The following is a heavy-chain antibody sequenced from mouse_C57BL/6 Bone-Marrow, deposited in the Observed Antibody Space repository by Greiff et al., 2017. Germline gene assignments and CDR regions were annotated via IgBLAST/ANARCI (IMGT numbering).Heavy chain of an antibody. Sequence: QVQLQQPGAELVKPGASVKLSCKASGYTFTSYWMHWVKQRPGQGLEWIGMIHPNSGSTNYNEKFKSKDTLTVDKSSSTAYMQLSSLTSDDSAVYYCARRGYYGKGFAYWGRGTLVTVSA. V-gene: IGHV1-64*01. J-gene: IGHJ3*01. CDR2: IHPNSGST. CDR1: GYTFTSYW. CDR3: ARRGYYGKGFAY. D-gene: IGHD1-1*01.